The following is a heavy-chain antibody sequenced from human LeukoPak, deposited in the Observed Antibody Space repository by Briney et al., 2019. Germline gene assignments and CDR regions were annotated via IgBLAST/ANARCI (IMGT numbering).Heavy chain of an antibody. V-gene: IGHV4-59*01. CDR3: ARGYCSGGSCYDYYYYYMDV. J-gene: IGHJ6*03. CDR1: GGSISSYY. CDR2: ICYSGST. Sequence: SETLSLTCTVSGGSISSYYWSWIRQPPGKGLEWIGYICYSGSTNYNTSLKSRVTISVDTSKNQFSLKLSSVTAADTAVYYCARGYCSGGSCYDYYYYYMDVWGKGTTVTVSS. D-gene: IGHD2-15*01.